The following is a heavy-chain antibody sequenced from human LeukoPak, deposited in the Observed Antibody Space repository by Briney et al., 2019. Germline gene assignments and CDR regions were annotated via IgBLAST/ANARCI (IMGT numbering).Heavy chain of an antibody. D-gene: IGHD3-10*01. CDR3: ARRGYGSGSFNRYYFDY. J-gene: IGHJ4*02. Sequence: SETLSLTCTVSGGSMSPYYWNWIRQPPGKGLEWIGYIYSSGSINYNPSLKSRVTISIDTSKNQFSLKLSSVTAADTAVYYCARRGYGSGSFNRYYFDYWGQGTLVTVSS. CDR2: IYSSGSI. V-gene: IGHV4-4*08. CDR1: GGSMSPYY.